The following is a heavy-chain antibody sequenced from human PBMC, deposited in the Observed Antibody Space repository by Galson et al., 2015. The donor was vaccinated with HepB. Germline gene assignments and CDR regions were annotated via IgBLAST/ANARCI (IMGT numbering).Heavy chain of an antibody. CDR3: ARDAEVSSYGWNSYWYFDL. V-gene: IGHV3-48*01. CDR1: GFTFSSYS. D-gene: IGHD5-18*01. CDR2: ISSSSSTI. J-gene: IGHJ2*01. Sequence: SLRLSCAASGFTFSSYSMNWVRQAPGKGLEWVSYISSSSSTIYYADSVKGRFTISRDNAKNSLYLQMNSLRAEDTAVYYCARDAEVSSYGWNSYWYFDLWGRGTLVTVSS.